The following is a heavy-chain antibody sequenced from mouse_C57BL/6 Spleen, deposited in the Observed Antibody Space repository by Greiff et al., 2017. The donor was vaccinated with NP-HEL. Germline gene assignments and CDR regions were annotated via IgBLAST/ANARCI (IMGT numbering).Heavy chain of an antibody. D-gene: IGHD2-2*01. Sequence: QVQLQQPGAELVRPGSSVKLSCKASGYTFTSYWMDWVKQRPGQGLEWIGNIYPSDSETHYNQKFKDKATLTVDKSSSTAYMQLSSLTSEDSAVYYCARYGYDSAMDYWGQGTSVTVSS. CDR2: IYPSDSET. V-gene: IGHV1-61*01. J-gene: IGHJ4*01. CDR1: GYTFTSYW. CDR3: ARYGYDSAMDY.